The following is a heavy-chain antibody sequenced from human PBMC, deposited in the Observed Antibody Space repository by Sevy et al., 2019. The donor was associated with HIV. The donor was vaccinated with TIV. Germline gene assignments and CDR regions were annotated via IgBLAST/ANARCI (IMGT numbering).Heavy chain of an antibody. J-gene: IGHJ4*02. CDR3: SKDKEASYYGSGSYSPDY. D-gene: IGHD3-10*01. V-gene: IGHV3-30*18. CDR1: GFTFSSYG. CDR2: ISYDGSNK. Sequence: GGSLRLSCAASGFTFSSYGMHWVRQAPGKGLEWVAVISYDGSNKYYAHSVKARFTISRDNSKNTLYLQMNSLRAEDTAVYYCSKDKEASYYGSGSYSPDYWGQGTLVTVSS.